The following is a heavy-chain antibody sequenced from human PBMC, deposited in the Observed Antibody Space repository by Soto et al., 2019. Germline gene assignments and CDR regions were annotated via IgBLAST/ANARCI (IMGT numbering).Heavy chain of an antibody. CDR2: ISQGGTI. CDR3: PTRQWHFGAHY. CDR1: GASLRSSNW. J-gene: IGHJ4*02. V-gene: IGHV4-4*02. D-gene: IGHD2-15*01. Sequence: QVQLQESGPGLLEPSGTLSLTCTVSGASLRSSNWWNWVRQTPGRELEWIGEISQGGTINYNPSFRDRLTLSLDNSKTQFSLMLTSVTAADAAVYYCPTRQWHFGAHYLGQGVPVPVSS.